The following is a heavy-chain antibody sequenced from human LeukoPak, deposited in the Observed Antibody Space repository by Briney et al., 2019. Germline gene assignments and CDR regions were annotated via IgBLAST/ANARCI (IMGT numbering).Heavy chain of an antibody. Sequence: AGGSLRLSCAASGFTFSSYAMPWVRQAPGKGLEWVAVISYDGSNKYYADSVKGRFTISRDNSKNTLYLQMNSLRAEDTAVYYCARDSGSSGWYLISYYFDYWGQETLVTVSS. CDR3: ARDSGSSGWYLISYYFDY. J-gene: IGHJ4*02. CDR2: ISYDGSNK. D-gene: IGHD6-19*01. V-gene: IGHV3-30-3*01. CDR1: GFTFSSYA.